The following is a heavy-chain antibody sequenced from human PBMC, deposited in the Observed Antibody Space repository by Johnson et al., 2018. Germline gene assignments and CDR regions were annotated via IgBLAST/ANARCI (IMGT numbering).Heavy chain of an antibody. CDR3: ASQKGDITGTNRHDAFDI. CDR1: GFTFSSYG. J-gene: IGHJ3*02. CDR2: ISYDGSNK. D-gene: IGHD1-20*01. Sequence: QVQLVQSGGGVVQPGRSLRLSCAASGFTFSSYGMHWVRQAPGKGLEWVAVISYDGSNKYYADSVKGRCIISRDISKKTLYLQMNSQGAEDTAVYYCASQKGDITGTNRHDAFDIWGQGTMVTVSS. V-gene: IGHV3-30*03.